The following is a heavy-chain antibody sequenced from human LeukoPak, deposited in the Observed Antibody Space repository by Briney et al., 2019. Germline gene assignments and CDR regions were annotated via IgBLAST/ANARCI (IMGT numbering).Heavy chain of an antibody. V-gene: IGHV3-9*01. D-gene: IGHD1-26*01. CDR1: GFTFDDYA. CDR2: ISWNSGSI. CDR3: AKVLSGSYGYDAFDI. Sequence: PGGSLRLSCAASGFTFDDYAMHWVRQAPGKGLEWVSGISWNSGSIGYADSVKGRFTISRDNAKNSLYLQMNSLRAEDTALYYCAKVLSGSYGYDAFDIWGQGTMVTVSS. J-gene: IGHJ3*02.